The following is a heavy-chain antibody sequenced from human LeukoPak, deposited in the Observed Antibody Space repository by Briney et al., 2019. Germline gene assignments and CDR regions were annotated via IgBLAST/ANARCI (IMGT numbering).Heavy chain of an antibody. Sequence: GGSLRLSCAASGFTFSSYSMNWVRQAPGKGLEWVSYISSSSSAMYYADSVKGRFTISRDNAKNSLYLQMNSLRAEDTAVYYCARDDSSGYYFGAFDIWGQGTMVTVSS. V-gene: IGHV3-48*01. CDR3: ARDDSSGYYFGAFDI. CDR2: ISSSSSAM. J-gene: IGHJ3*02. CDR1: GFTFSSYS. D-gene: IGHD3-22*01.